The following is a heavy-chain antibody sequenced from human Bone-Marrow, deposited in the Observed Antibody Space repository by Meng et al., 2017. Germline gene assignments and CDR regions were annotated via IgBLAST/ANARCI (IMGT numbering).Heavy chain of an antibody. V-gene: IGHV4-34*01. CDR2: INHSGST. CDR3: ASRRTGYYNYYYYGMDV. J-gene: IGHJ6*02. CDR1: GGSFSGYY. D-gene: IGHD3/OR15-3a*01. Sequence: QVQASQGGAGLLTPSETLSLTCAVYGGSFSGYYWSWIRQPPGKGLEWIGEINHSGSTNYNPSLKSRVTISIDTSKNQFSLKLSSVTAADTAVYYCASRRTGYYNYYYYGMDVWGQGTMVTVSS.